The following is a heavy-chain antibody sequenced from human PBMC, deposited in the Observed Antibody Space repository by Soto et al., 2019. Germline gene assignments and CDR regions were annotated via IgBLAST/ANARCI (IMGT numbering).Heavy chain of an antibody. CDR3: ARDVGYSSGWYGGDAFDI. V-gene: IGHV5-51*01. J-gene: IGHJ3*02. Sequence: PGESLKISCKGSGYSFTSYWIGWVRQMPGKGLEWMGIIYPGDSDTRYSPSFQGQVTISADKSISTAYLQWSSLKASDTAMYYCARDVGYSSGWYGGDAFDIWGQGTMVTVSS. CDR2: IYPGDSDT. CDR1: GYSFTSYW. D-gene: IGHD6-19*01.